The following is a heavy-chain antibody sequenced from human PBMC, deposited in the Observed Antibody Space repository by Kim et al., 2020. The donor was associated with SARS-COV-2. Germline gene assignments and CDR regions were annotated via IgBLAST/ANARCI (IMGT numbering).Heavy chain of an antibody. CDR1: GYTFTRYS. Sequence: ASVKVSCKASGYTFTRYSINWVRQAPGQGFEWMGWLNTNTGTPTYALGFTGRFVFSLDTSVSTAYLQISSLKADDTAVYYCARVTGGNSDLVDYWGQGTLVTVSS. CDR3: ARVTGGNSDLVDY. V-gene: IGHV7-4-1*02. D-gene: IGHD2-21*02. CDR2: LNTNTGTP. J-gene: IGHJ4*02.